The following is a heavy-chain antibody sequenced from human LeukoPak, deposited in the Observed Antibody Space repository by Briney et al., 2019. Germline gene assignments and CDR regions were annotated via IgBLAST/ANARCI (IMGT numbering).Heavy chain of an antibody. D-gene: IGHD5-18*01. CDR3: ARTRGIQLWLLDY. CDR2: INPNSGGT. CDR1: GYTFTGYY. V-gene: IGHV1-2*06. Sequence: GASVMVSCKASGYTFTGYYMHWVRQAPGQGLEWMGRINPNSGGTNYAQKFQGRVTMTRDTSISTAYMELSRLRSDDTAVYYCARTRGIQLWLLDYWGQGTLVTVSS. J-gene: IGHJ4*02.